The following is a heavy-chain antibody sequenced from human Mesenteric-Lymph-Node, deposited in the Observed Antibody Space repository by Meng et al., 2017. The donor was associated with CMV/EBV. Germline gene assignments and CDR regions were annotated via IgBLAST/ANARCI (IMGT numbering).Heavy chain of an antibody. CDR2: IDWDDEK. CDR3: ARELLDEYYYLYGMDV. V-gene: IGHV2-70D*14. J-gene: IGHJ6*02. CDR1: GFSLSTRGMR. Sequence: SGPTLVKPTQTLTLTCSVSGFSLSTRGMRVSWIRQPPGKALEWLARIDWDDEKFYSTFLNTRLTISKDTSKNQVVLTMTNMDPVDTATYYCARELLDEYYYLYGMDVWGQGTTVTVSS. D-gene: IGHD1-7*01.